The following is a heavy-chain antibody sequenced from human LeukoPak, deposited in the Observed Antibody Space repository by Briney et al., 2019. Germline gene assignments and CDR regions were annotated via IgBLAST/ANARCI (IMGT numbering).Heavy chain of an antibody. V-gene: IGHV1-18*01. CDR3: ARHNLSRYYYDSSGYYSPKGSWFDP. CDR1: GYTFTSYG. D-gene: IGHD3-22*01. Sequence: GASVKVSCKASGYTFTSYGISWVRQAPGQGLEWMGWISAYNGNTNYAQKLQGRVTMTTDTSTSTAYMELRSLRSDDAAVYYCARHNLSRYYYDSSGYYSPKGSWFDPWGQGTLVTVSS. CDR2: ISAYNGNT. J-gene: IGHJ5*02.